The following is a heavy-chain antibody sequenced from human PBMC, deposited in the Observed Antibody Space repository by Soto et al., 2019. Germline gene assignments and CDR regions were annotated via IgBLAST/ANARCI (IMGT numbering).Heavy chain of an antibody. CDR3: ARGLPFLYGVDV. Sequence: EVQLVESGGGLVQPGGSLRLSCAASEFTFTNYWMHWVRQPPGKGLVWVSRINGDGTTTNYADSVKGRFTISRDNAKNTLYLQITSLRAEDTAVYYCARGLPFLYGVDVWGQGTTVTVSS. D-gene: IGHD3-3*01. J-gene: IGHJ6*02. V-gene: IGHV3-74*01. CDR2: INGDGTTT. CDR1: EFTFTNYW.